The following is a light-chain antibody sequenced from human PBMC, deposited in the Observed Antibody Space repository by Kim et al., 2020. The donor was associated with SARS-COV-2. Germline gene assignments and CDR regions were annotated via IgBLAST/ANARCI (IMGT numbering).Light chain of an antibody. J-gene: IGKJ2*01. V-gene: IGKV1-17*03. CDR1: QGIRNY. CDR2: GAS. CDR3: LQHNSYPLT. Sequence: DIQMTQSPSAMSASVGDRVTITCRASQGIRNYLAWFQQKPGKVPKRLIYGASNLQSGVPSRFSGSGSGTEFTLTISSLQPEDFATYYCLQHNSYPLTFGQRTKLDI.